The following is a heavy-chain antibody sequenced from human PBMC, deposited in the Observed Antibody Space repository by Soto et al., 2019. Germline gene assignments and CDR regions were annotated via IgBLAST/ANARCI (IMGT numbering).Heavy chain of an antibody. CDR3: GQGTSLYRYPFDS. J-gene: IGHJ4*02. D-gene: IGHD1-1*01. CDR1: GFTFRSYG. CDR2: ISGSGGLT. Sequence: EVQLLESGGNLVQPVGSLRLSCEASGFTFRSYGLRWVSQAPGKGLEWVAGISGSGGLTYYADPVKGRFVISRGNTQNAMTLPISSMNADDTALYYCGQGTSLYRYPFDSWGQGALVSVSS. V-gene: IGHV3-23*01.